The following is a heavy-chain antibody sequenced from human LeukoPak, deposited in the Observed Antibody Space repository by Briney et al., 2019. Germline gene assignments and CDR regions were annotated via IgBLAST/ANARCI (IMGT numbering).Heavy chain of an antibody. D-gene: IGHD2-15*01. CDR2: INHSGST. J-gene: IGHJ4*02. V-gene: IGHV4-34*01. Sequence: PSETLSLTCAVYGGSFSGYYWSWIRQPPGKGLEWIGEINHSGSTNYNPSLKSRVTISVDTSKNQFSLKLSSVTAADTAVYYCAETTGYCSGGSCYPDYWGQGTLVTVSS. CDR1: GGSFSGYY. CDR3: AETTGYCSGGSCYPDY.